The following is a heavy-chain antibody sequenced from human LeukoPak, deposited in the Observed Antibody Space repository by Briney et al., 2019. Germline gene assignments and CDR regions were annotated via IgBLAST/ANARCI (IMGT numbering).Heavy chain of an antibody. CDR1: GYTFTSYY. V-gene: IGHV1-46*01. Sequence: PGGSLRLSCAASGYTFTSYYMHWVRQAPGQGLEWMGIINPSGGSTSYAQKFQGRVTMTRDTSTSTVYMELSSLRSEDTAVYYCARAYYDRRDPLDYWGQGTLVTVSS. CDR3: ARAYYDRRDPLDY. CDR2: INPSGGST. D-gene: IGHD3-22*01. J-gene: IGHJ4*02.